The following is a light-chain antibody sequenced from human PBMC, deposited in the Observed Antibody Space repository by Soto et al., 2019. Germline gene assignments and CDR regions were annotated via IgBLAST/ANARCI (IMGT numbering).Light chain of an antibody. V-gene: IGLV2-14*01. CDR1: SGDVGGYNY. CDR3: CSYTGASTYV. CDR2: AVT. J-gene: IGLJ1*01. Sequence: QSVLTQPASVSGSPGQSVTISCAGTSGDVGGYNYVSWYQQHPGKAPKLMIHAVTNRPSGVSNRFSGSKSGNTASLTISSLQAEDEADYYWCSYTGASTYVFGTGTKLTVL.